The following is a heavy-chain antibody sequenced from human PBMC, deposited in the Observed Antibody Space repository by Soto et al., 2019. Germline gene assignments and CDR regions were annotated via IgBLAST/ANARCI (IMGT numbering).Heavy chain of an antibody. J-gene: IGHJ3*02. CDR3: ARPRGYGVFDAYDI. V-gene: IGHV3-72*01. Sequence: GGSLRLSCAGSGFTLSDHYIDWVRQAPGKGLEWVGRSRDKPQGYSTAYAASVKGRFTTSRDESKNSAYLQMNSLKTEDTAVYYCARPRGYGVFDAYDIWGQGAMVTVSS. D-gene: IGHD4-17*01. CDR2: SRDKPQGYST. CDR1: GFTLSDHY.